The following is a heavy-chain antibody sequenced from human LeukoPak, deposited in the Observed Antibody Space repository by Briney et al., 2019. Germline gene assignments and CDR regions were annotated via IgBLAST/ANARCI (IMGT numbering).Heavy chain of an antibody. CDR3: ARDSELVIDI. J-gene: IGHJ3*02. Sequence: GGSLRLSCAASGFTFSSYSMNWVRQAPGKGLEWVANIKQDGSEKYYVDSVKGRFTISRDNAKNSLYLQMNSLRAEDTAVYYCARDSELVIDIWGQGTMVTVSS. CDR2: IKQDGSEK. V-gene: IGHV3-7*01. CDR1: GFTFSSYS. D-gene: IGHD1-26*01.